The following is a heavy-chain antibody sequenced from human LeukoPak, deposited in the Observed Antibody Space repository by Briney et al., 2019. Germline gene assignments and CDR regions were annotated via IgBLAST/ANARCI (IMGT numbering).Heavy chain of an antibody. V-gene: IGHV7-4-1*02. CDR1: GYTFTSYA. J-gene: IGHJ4*02. Sequence: ASVKVSCKASGYTFTSYAMNWVRQAPGQGLEWMGWINTNTGNPTYAQGFTGRFVFSLDTSVSTAYLQISSLKAEDTAVYYCARDPRSGYSYGRRWGYFDYWGQGTLVTVSP. D-gene: IGHD5-18*01. CDR2: INTNTGNP. CDR3: ARDPRSGYSYGRRWGYFDY.